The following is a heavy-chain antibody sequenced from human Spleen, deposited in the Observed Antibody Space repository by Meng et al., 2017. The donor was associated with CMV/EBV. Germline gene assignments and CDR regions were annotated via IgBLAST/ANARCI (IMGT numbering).Heavy chain of an antibody. CDR3: ARNSDSGILFFVY. D-gene: IGHD3-10*01. Sequence: GSGGSISSSNWWSWVRQPPGKGLEWIGYMYYSGSGDYNPSLKSRVTFSLDTSTNRFSLRLNSVTAADTAVYYCARNSDSGILFFVYWGQGTLVTVSS. CDR2: MYYSGSG. CDR1: GGSISSSNW. V-gene: IGHV4-4*02. J-gene: IGHJ4*02.